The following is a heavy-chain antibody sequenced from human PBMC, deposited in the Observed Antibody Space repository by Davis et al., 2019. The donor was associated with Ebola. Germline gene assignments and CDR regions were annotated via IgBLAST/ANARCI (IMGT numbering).Heavy chain of an antibody. Sequence: GSLRLSCTVSGASISGHYWSWIRQPPGKGLEWIGYIYYSGSTNYNPSLKSRVTISVDTSKNQLSLKVTSVTAADTAVYYCARERSGSGDFHKYFDLWGRGTLVTVSS. D-gene: IGHD3-10*01. CDR3: ARERSGSGDFHKYFDL. CDR1: GASISGHY. J-gene: IGHJ2*01. V-gene: IGHV4-59*11. CDR2: IYYSGST.